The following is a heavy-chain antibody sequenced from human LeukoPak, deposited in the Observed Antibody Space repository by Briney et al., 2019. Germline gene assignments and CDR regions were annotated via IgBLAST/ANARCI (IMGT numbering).Heavy chain of an antibody. D-gene: IGHD2-21*01. J-gene: IGHJ6*02. CDR2: ISYDGSSK. CDR1: GFNSRTYG. CDR3: AKSYHDYSNYFFGMDV. V-gene: IGHV3-30*18. Sequence: GRSLRLSCAASGFNSRTYGLHWVRQAPGKGLDWVATISYDGSSKYFADSVKGRFSISRDNSKNTMNLQMNSLRPVDTAVYYCAKSYHDYSNYFFGMDVWGHGTTVTVSS.